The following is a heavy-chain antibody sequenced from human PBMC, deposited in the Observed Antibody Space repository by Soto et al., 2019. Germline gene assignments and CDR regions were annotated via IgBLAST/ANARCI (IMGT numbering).Heavy chain of an antibody. J-gene: IGHJ4*02. CDR3: ARDPSSGWYDGY. V-gene: IGHV3-30-3*01. Sequence: GGSLRLSCAASGFTFSSYAMHWVRQAPGKGLEWVAVISYDGSNKYYADSVKGRFTISRDNSKNTLYLQMNSLRAEDTAVYYCARDPSSGWYDGYWGQGTLVTVSS. CDR2: ISYDGSNK. CDR1: GFTFSSYA. D-gene: IGHD6-19*01.